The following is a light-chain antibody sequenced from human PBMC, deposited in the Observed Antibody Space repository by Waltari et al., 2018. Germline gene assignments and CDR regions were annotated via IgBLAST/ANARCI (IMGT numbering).Light chain of an antibody. V-gene: IGLV1-40*01. CDR1: SSNIGAGFD. J-gene: IGLJ2*01. CDR3: QSYDTNWGV. Sequence: QPVLTQPPSVSGAPGQRITISCTGNSSNIGAGFDLHWFQQLPGTAPKLLIYDNIHRPSGVPYRFSGSKSDTSASLVITGLQAEDEAYYYCQSYDTNWGVFGGGTKLTVL. CDR2: DNI.